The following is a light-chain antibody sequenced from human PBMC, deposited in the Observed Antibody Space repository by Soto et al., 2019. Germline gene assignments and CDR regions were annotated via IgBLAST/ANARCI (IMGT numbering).Light chain of an antibody. CDR1: SGDVGTYNF. Sequence: QLVLTQPASVSGSPGQSITISCTGTSGDVGTYNFVSWYQHHPAKAPKLMIYEGNKRPSGVSNRFSGSRSGNTASLTISGLQAEDEADYYCCSYTDGSSLLFGGGTQLTVL. CDR2: EGN. CDR3: CSYTDGSSLL. J-gene: IGLJ7*01. V-gene: IGLV2-23*01.